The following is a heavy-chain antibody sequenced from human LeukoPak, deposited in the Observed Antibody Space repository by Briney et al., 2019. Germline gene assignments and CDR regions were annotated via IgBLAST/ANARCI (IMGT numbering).Heavy chain of an antibody. CDR2: IDPNSGVT. CDR1: GYTFTGHY. Sequence: GASVKVSCKASGYTFTGHYMHWVRQAPGQGLEWMGWIDPNSGVTNYAQRFQARVTMTRDTSISTAYMELRSLRSDDTAVYYCARGTMVRGVPFDYWGQGTLVTVSS. CDR3: ARGTMVRGVPFDY. J-gene: IGHJ4*02. D-gene: IGHD3-10*01. V-gene: IGHV1-2*02.